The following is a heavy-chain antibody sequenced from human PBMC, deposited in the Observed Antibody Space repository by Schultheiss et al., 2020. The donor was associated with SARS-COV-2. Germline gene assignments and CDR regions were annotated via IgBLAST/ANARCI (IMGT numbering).Heavy chain of an antibody. V-gene: IGHV3-53*01. CDR3: AKGYGPDY. D-gene: IGHD2-15*01. CDR2: IYSGGST. Sequence: GESLKISCAASGFTVSSNYMSWVRQAPGKGLEWVSVIYSGGSTYYADSVKGRFTISRDNSKNTLYLQMNSLRAEDTAVYYCAKGYGPDYWGQGTLVTVSS. CDR1: GFTVSSNY. J-gene: IGHJ4*02.